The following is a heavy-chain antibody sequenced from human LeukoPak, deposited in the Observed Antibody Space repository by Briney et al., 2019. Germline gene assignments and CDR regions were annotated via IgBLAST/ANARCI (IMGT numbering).Heavy chain of an antibody. V-gene: IGHV4-34*01. J-gene: IGHJ4*02. CDR3: TREKSYGYIRADS. D-gene: IGHD3-16*01. CDR2: INHSGST. Sequence: SETLSLTCAVYGGSFNDYYWTWIRQSPGKGLEWIGEINHSGSTSYNPSLKSRVTISVDASKSQFSLKLNSVTAADKAVYYCTREKSYGYIRADSWGQGTLVAVSS. CDR1: GGSFNDYY.